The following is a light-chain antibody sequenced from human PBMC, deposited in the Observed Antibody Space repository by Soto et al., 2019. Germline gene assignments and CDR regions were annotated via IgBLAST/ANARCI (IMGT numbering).Light chain of an antibody. CDR1: QSISTY. CDR3: KQSYTTA. CDR2: AAS. Sequence: DIQVTQSPSSLSASVGDRITITCRTSQSISTYLHWYQQKSGQAPKLLIYAASSLHSGVPSRFAGSGSWTDFTLTISNVQPEDFATYYCKQSYTTAFGPGTTVHI. V-gene: IGKV1-39*01. J-gene: IGKJ3*01.